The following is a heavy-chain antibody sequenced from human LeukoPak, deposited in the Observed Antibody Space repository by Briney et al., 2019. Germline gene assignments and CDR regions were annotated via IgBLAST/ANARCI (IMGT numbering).Heavy chain of an antibody. J-gene: IGHJ4*02. CDR2: IKQDGSEK. D-gene: IGHD3-22*01. Sequence: GGSLRLSCAASGFTFSSYWMSWVRQAPGKGLEWVANIKQDGSEKYYVDSVKGRFTISRDNAKNSLYLQMNSLRAEDTAVYYCATDFRNYYDSSGYDWWGQGTLVTVSS. CDR3: ATDFRNYYDSSGYDW. CDR1: GFTFSSYW. V-gene: IGHV3-7*01.